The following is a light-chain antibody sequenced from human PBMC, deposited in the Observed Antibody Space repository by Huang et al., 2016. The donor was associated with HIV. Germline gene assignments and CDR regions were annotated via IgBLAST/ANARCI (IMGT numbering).Light chain of an antibody. CDR1: QSIDTY. J-gene: IGKJ4*01. V-gene: IGKV3-11*01. CDR2: EVS. Sequence: EIVLTQSPATLSLSPGDRATPSCRASQSIDTYLAWYQQKPGQAPRLLLQEVSSMATGIPDRFSGSGSGTDFTLTISSLEPEDFAVYYCQQRTNWPPLTFGGGTTVEIK. CDR3: QQRTNWPPLT.